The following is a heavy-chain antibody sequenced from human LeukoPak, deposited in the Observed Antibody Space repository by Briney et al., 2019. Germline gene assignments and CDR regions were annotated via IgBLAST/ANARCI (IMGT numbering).Heavy chain of an antibody. CDR2: IQPDGSEQ. Sequence: TGGSLRLSCAASGFSFSSHWMSWVRQAPGKGLEWVGNIQPDGSEQYPVDSVKGRFTISRDNARNSMFLQMNSLRVEHTAVYYCASQSYARFDPWGQGTLVTVSS. CDR1: GFSFSSHW. J-gene: IGHJ5*02. CDR3: ASQSYARFDP. D-gene: IGHD3-16*01. V-gene: IGHV3-7*01.